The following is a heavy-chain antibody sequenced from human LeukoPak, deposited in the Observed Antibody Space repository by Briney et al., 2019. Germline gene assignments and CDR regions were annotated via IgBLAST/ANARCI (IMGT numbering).Heavy chain of an antibody. V-gene: IGHV4-39*07. Sequence: SETQSLTCTVSGDSFTSVTDYWAWIRQPPGKGLEWIASGDYSGGTYYNPSLESRVAISADMSKNQISLKLTSVTGADTAVYNCAGERGEEYSSGWYKTNYFYNWGQGIRVTVSS. J-gene: IGHJ4*02. CDR2: GDYSGGT. CDR1: GDSFTSVTDY. CDR3: AGERGEEYSSGWYKTNYFYN. D-gene: IGHD6-19*01.